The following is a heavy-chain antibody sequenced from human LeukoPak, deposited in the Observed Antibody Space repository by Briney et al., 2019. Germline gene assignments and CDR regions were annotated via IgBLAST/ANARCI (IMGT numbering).Heavy chain of an antibody. CDR2: IYYSGST. CDR3: ARGGYYDFWSGYFCWFDP. V-gene: IGHV4-39*07. CDR1: GGSISSSSYY. Sequence: SETLSLTCTVSGGSISSSSYYWGWIRQPPGKGLEWIGSIYYSGSTYYNPSLKSRVTISVDTSKNQFSLKLSSVTAADTAVYYCARGGYYDFWSGYFCWFDPWGQGTLVTVSS. D-gene: IGHD3-3*01. J-gene: IGHJ5*02.